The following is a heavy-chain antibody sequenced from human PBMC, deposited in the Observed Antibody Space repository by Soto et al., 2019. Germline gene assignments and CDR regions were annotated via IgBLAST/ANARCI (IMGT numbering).Heavy chain of an antibody. CDR3: ARSRRGAYSSGWYSPSGYYNYGIDV. J-gene: IGHJ6*02. CDR1: GYSFTTYW. Sequence: GESLKISCQASGYSFTTYWISWVRQMPGKGLECMGRIDPTDSYTDYGPSFEGYVTMSVDRSINTAYLQWTSLKASDTAMYYCARSRRGAYSSGWYSPSGYYNYGIDVWGQGTKVTVSS. CDR2: IDPTDSYT. V-gene: IGHV5-10-1*01. D-gene: IGHD6-19*01.